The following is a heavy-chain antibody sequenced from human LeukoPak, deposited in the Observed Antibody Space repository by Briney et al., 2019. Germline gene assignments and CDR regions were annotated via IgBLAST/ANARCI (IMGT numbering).Heavy chain of an antibody. Sequence: ASVKVPCKASGYTFTGYYMHWVRQAPGQGLEWMGWINPNSGGTNYAQKFQGRVTMTRDTSISTAYMELSRLRSDDTAVYYCARVVRGSSYAFDIWGQGTMVTVSS. CDR3: ARVVRGSSYAFDI. V-gene: IGHV1-2*02. CDR1: GYTFTGYY. J-gene: IGHJ3*02. CDR2: INPNSGGT. D-gene: IGHD1-26*01.